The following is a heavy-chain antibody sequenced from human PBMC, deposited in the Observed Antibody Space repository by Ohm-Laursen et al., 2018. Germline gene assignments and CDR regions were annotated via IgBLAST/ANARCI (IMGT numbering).Heavy chain of an antibody. CDR3: ARGGSSGWFPYYYYYYGMDV. Sequence: SLRPSCSASGFTFSSYSMNWVRQAPGKGLEWVSSISSSSSYIYYADSVEGRFTISRDNAKNSLYLQMNSLRAEDTAVYYCARGGSSGWFPYYYYYYGMDVWGQGTTVTVSS. D-gene: IGHD6-19*01. CDR1: GFTFSSYS. J-gene: IGHJ6*02. CDR2: ISSSSSYI. V-gene: IGHV3-21*01.